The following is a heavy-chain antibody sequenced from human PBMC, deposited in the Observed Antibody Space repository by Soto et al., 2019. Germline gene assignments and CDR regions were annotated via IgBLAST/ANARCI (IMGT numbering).Heavy chain of an antibody. J-gene: IGHJ4*02. CDR3: ARGGSYNYGPRGSRVADF. V-gene: IGHV3-74*01. CDR2: INTDGSST. D-gene: IGHD5-18*01. Sequence: GGSLRLSCAASGFTFNDYWMHWVRQVPGKGLVWVSRINTDGSSTSYADSVKGRFTISRDNAKNTLSLQMSSLRVEDTAMYYCARGGSYNYGPRGSRVADFWGQGTLVTVSS. CDR1: GFTFNDYW.